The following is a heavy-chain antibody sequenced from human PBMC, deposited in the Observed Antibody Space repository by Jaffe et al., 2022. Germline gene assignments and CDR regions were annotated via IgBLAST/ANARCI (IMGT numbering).Heavy chain of an antibody. CDR2: IYYSGST. V-gene: IGHV4-39*01. D-gene: IGHD3-10*01. CDR3: ARGMVQGRDYYYMDV. CDR1: GGSISSSSYY. Sequence: QLQLQESGPGLVKPSETLSLTCTVSGGSISSSSYYWGWIRQPPGKGLEWIGSIYYSGSTYYNPSLKSRVTISVDTSKNQFSLKLSSVTAADTAVYYCARGMVQGRDYYYMDVWGKGTTVTVSS. J-gene: IGHJ6*03.